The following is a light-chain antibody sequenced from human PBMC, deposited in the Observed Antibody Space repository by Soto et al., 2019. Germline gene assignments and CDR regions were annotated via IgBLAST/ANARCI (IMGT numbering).Light chain of an antibody. CDR3: QQSDNLPIT. V-gene: IGKV1-33*01. Sequence: DFQMTQSPSSLSASVGDRVTITCQASQAISNYLNWYQQKPGRAPKLLIYDASTLERGVTSRFSGTGSGTLFTFAISSLQPEDIGIYYCQQSDNLPITFGQVTRLEIK. CDR2: DAS. CDR1: QAISNY. J-gene: IGKJ5*01.